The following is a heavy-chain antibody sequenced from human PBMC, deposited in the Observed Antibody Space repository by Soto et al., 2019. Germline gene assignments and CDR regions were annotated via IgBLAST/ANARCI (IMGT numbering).Heavy chain of an antibody. CDR3: VRTSHYGSGTWNFDF. V-gene: IGHV3-72*01. Sequence: EVQLVESGGGLVQPGGSLRLSCAGSGFTLSDNYMDWVRQAPGKGLEWVGRTRNKANRYTTEYAASVKGRFTVSRDESMNSLHLQMISLKTEDTAVYYCVRTSHYGSGTWNFDFWGQGTVVTVSS. J-gene: IGHJ4*02. CDR2: TRNKANRYTT. CDR1: GFTLSDNY. D-gene: IGHD3-10*01.